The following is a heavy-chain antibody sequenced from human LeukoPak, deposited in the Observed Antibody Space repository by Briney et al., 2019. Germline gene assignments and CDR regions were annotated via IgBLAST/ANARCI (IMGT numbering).Heavy chain of an antibody. J-gene: IGHJ6*03. Sequence: GGSLRLSCAASGFTFSSYSMNWVRQAPGKGLEWVSSISSSSSYIYYADSVKGRFTISRDNAKNSLYLQMNSLRAEDTAVYYCARQYCSGGSCYSLFTYYYYMDVWGKGTTVTVSS. D-gene: IGHD2-15*01. CDR3: ARQYCSGGSCYSLFTYYYYMDV. V-gene: IGHV3-21*01. CDR1: GFTFSSYS. CDR2: ISSSSSYI.